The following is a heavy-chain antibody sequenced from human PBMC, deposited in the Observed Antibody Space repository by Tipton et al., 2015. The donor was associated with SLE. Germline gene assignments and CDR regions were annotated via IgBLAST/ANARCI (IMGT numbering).Heavy chain of an antibody. CDR1: GFSFSIYA. V-gene: IGHV3-23*01. Sequence: SLRLSCATSGFSFSIYALSWVRQAPGKGLEWVSTSTVGGVSTYYADSVKGRFTISRDNAKNTLYLLLNSLRAEDTAVYYCARGDYVGYYLDYWGQGTLVTVSS. CDR3: ARGDYVGYYLDY. D-gene: IGHD3-10*02. CDR2: STVGGVST. J-gene: IGHJ4*02.